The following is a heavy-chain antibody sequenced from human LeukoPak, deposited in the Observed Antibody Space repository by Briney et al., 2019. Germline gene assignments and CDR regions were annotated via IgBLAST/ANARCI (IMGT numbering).Heavy chain of an antibody. CDR2: ISHSGRST. J-gene: IGHJ4*02. CDR1: GFIFSDFD. V-gene: IGHV3-23*01. CDR3: AKAVAVALDY. Sequence: GGSLRLSCAASGFIFSDFDMSWVRQAPGKGLEWVSAISHSGRSTYYADSVKGRFTISRDNSKNTLYLEMNSLRADDMAVYYCAKAVAVALDYWGQGTLVTVSS. D-gene: IGHD6-19*01.